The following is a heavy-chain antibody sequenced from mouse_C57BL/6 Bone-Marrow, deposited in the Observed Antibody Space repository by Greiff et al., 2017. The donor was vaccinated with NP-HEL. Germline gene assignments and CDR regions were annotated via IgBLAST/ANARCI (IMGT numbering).Heavy chain of an antibody. CDR3: ARGGGDYPWFAY. Sequence: VQLQQSGAELARPGASVKMSCKASGYTFTSYTMHWVKQRPGQGLEWIGYINPSSGYTKYNQKFKDKATLTADKSSSTAYMQLSSLTSEDSAVYYCARGGGDYPWFAYWGQGTLVTVSA. V-gene: IGHV1-4*01. J-gene: IGHJ3*01. CDR1: GYTFTSYT. CDR2: INPSSGYT. D-gene: IGHD2-13*01.